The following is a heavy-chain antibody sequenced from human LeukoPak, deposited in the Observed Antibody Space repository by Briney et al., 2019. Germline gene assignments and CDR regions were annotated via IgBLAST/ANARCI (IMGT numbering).Heavy chain of an antibody. CDR2: IKQDGGVK. CDR3: TRQTERDAYNRY. V-gene: IGHV3-7*05. CDR1: GFTFSSFW. D-gene: IGHD5-24*01. Sequence: PGGSLRLSCSDSGFTFSSFWMSWVGQAPGKGLEWVANIKQDGGVKNYVDSVKGRFTISRDNAKNSLYLQMDSLRAEDTAVYYCTRQTERDAYNRYWGQGTLVTVSS. J-gene: IGHJ4*02.